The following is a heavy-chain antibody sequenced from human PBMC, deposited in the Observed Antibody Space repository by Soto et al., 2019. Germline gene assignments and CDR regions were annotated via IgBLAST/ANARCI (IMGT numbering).Heavy chain of an antibody. J-gene: IGHJ6*02. D-gene: IGHD2-21*02. Sequence: QVQLVQSGAEVKKPGASVKVSCKASGYTFTSYGISWVRQAPGQGLEWMGWISAYNGNTNYAQKLQGRGTMTPGTSTSTGYLGRRGLRSDDTAVYYCSRVVVVTAEGKYYYYGMDVWGQGTTVTVSS. CDR1: GYTFTSYG. CDR2: ISAYNGNT. CDR3: SRVVVVTAEGKYYYYGMDV. V-gene: IGHV1-18*01.